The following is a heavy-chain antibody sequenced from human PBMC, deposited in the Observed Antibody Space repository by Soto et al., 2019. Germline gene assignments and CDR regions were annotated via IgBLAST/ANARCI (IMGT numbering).Heavy chain of an antibody. CDR2: INPSGGST. CDR1: GYTFTSYY. Sequence: ASVKVSCTASGYTFTSYYMHWVRQAPGQGLEWMGIINPSGGSTSYAQKFQGRVTMTRDTSTSTVYMELSSLRSEDTAVYYCARDSATVTLFDYWGQGTLVTVSS. D-gene: IGHD4-17*01. V-gene: IGHV1-46*03. CDR3: ARDSATVTLFDY. J-gene: IGHJ4*02.